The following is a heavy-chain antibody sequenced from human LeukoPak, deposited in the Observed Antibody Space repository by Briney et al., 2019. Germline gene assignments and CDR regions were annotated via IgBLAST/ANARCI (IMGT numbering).Heavy chain of an antibody. CDR2: IDYSGST. J-gene: IGHJ4*02. V-gene: IGHV4-59*01. CDR3: PRGIAVAEGIDY. Sequence: SETLSLTCTVSGGSISSYYWSWIRQPPGKGLEWIGYIDYSGSTNYNPSLKSRVTISVDTSKNQFSLKLSSVTAADTAVYYCPRGIAVAEGIDYWGQGTLVTVSS. D-gene: IGHD6-19*01. CDR1: GGSISSYY.